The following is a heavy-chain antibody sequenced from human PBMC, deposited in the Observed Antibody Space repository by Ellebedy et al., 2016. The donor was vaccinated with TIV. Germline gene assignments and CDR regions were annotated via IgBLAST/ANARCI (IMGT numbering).Heavy chain of an antibody. CDR1: GFTFTTYA. J-gene: IGHJ6*02. D-gene: IGHD5-24*01. CDR2: ISRNSTYI. V-gene: IGHV3-21*01. CDR3: ARGGAMAYYYHALDV. Sequence: PGGSLRLSCATSGFTFTTYAMNWVRQAPGKGLEWVSSISRNSTYIYYADSVKGRFTISRDNSKNTQDLEISILRAEYPAVYFCARGGAMAYYYHALDVWGQGTRVTVPS.